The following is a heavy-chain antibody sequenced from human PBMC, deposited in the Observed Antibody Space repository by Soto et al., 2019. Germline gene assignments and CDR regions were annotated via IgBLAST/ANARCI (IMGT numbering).Heavy chain of an antibody. V-gene: IGHV3-23*01. CDR3: AKERATTTAFDY. CDR1: GFTFSRDG. CDR2: ITDNGGRT. Sequence: GGSLRLSCAASGFTFSRDGMSWVRQAPGKGLEWVSLITDNGGRTYYADSVKGRFTISRDNTKNTLFLQMDSLRTEDTAVYYCAKERATTTAFDYWGQGALVTVSS. J-gene: IGHJ4*02. D-gene: IGHD4-17*01.